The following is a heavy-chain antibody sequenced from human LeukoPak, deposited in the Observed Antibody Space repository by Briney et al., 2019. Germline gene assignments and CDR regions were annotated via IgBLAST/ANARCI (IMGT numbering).Heavy chain of an antibody. CDR3: AREVDCSSTSCPGDY. CDR1: GFTFSSYA. CDR2: INWDGGST. J-gene: IGHJ4*02. V-gene: IGHV3-20*04. Sequence: PPGGSLRLSCAASGFTFSSYAMSWVRQAPGKGLEWVSGINWDGGSTGYADSVKGRFTISRDNAKNSLYLQMNSLRAEDTALYYCAREVDCSSTSCPGDYWGQGTLVTVSS. D-gene: IGHD2-2*01.